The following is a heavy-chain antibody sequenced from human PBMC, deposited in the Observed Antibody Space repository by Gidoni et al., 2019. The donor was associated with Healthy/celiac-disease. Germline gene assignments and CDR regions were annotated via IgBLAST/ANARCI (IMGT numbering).Heavy chain of an antibody. J-gene: IGHJ4*02. CDR2: INHSGST. Sequence: QVQLQQWGAGLLKPSETLSLTCAVYGGSFSGYYWSWIRQPPGKGLEWIGEINHSGSTNYNPSLKSRVTISVDTSKNQFSLKLSSMTAADTAVYYCARGYSSGWLPFNYWGQGTLVTVSS. CDR3: ARGYSSGWLPFNY. CDR1: GGSFSGYY. D-gene: IGHD6-19*01. V-gene: IGHV4-34*01.